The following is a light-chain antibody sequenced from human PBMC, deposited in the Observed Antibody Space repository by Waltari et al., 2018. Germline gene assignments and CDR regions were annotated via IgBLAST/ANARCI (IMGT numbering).Light chain of an antibody. CDR3: SSYTSTWV. CDR2: DVS. V-gene: IGLV2-14*01. CDR1: SSDFAVFHS. Sequence: QSALTPSASVSGSPGQSITISCTGTSSDFAVFHSVSWYQQHPGKAPQLMIYDVSKRPSGVSNRFSGSKSGNTASLTISGLQAEDEADYYCSSYTSTWVFGGGTKLTVL. J-gene: IGLJ3*02.